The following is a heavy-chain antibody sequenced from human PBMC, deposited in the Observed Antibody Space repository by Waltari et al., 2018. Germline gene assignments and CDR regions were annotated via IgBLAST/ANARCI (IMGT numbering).Heavy chain of an antibody. J-gene: IGHJ5*02. V-gene: IGHV1-2*02. D-gene: IGHD1-1*01. CDR2: SNPTRGGT. CDR3: ARAPPRGERRWFDP. CDR1: GYTFTGYY. Sequence: QVQLVQSGAEVKKPGASVKVSCKASGYTFTGYYMHWVRQAPGQGLEWMGWSNPTRGGTTYAQKFQGRVTMTRDTSSRTSYKELGRLRSDDTAVYYCARAPPRGERRWFDPWGQGTLVTVSS.